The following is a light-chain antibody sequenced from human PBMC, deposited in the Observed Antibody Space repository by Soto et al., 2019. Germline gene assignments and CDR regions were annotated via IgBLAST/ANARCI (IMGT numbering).Light chain of an antibody. J-gene: IGKJ3*01. V-gene: IGKV3-20*01. CDR2: GAS. CDR3: QQDGSSPPT. Sequence: EIVLAQSPGTLSLSPGERATLSCRASQSVSSSYLAWYQQKPGQAPRLLIYGASSRATGIPDRFSGSGSGTDFPLTISRLEPEDFAVYYCQQDGSSPPTFGPGTKVDIK. CDR1: QSVSSSY.